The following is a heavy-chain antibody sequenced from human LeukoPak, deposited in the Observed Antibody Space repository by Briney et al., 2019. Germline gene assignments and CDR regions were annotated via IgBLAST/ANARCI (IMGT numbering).Heavy chain of an antibody. CDR2: IYYSGST. Sequence: SETLSHTCTVSGGSISSYYWSWIRQPPGKGLELIGYIYYSGSTNYNPPLKSRVTMSVDTSKNQFSLKLSAVTAADTAVYYCAGGVGAEDYWGQGTLVTVSS. CDR3: AGGVGAEDY. CDR1: GGSISSYY. J-gene: IGHJ4*02. V-gene: IGHV4-59*12. D-gene: IGHD1-26*01.